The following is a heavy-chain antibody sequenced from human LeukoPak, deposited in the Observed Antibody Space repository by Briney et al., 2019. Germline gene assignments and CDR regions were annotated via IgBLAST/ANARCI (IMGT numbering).Heavy chain of an antibody. CDR2: IYYSGST. J-gene: IGHJ4*02. Sequence: SETLSLTCTVSGGSISSGGYYWSWIRQHPGKGLEWIGYIYYSGSTYYNPSLKSRVTISVDTSKNQFSLKLSSVTAADTAVYYCARKENAYYYFDYWGQGTLVTVSS. CDR1: GGSISSGGYY. V-gene: IGHV4-31*03. D-gene: IGHD3-16*01. CDR3: ARKENAYYYFDY.